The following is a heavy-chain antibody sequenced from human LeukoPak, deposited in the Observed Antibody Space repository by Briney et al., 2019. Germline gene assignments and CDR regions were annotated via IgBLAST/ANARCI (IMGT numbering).Heavy chain of an antibody. CDR3: ARGRRDKGGIFGVVFPRYYFDY. J-gene: IGHJ4*02. V-gene: IGHV4-34*01. CDR2: INHSGST. CDR1: GGSFSGYY. Sequence: TSETLSLTCAVYGGSFSGYYWSWIRQPPGKGLEWIGEINHSGSTNYNPSLKSRVTISVDTSKNQFSLKLSSVTAADTAVYYCARGRRDKGGIFGVVFPRYYFDYWGQGTLDTASS. D-gene: IGHD3-3*01.